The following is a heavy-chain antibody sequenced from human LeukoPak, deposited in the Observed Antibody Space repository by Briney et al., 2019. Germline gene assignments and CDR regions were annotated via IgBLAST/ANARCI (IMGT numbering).Heavy chain of an antibody. Sequence: GGSLRLSCAASGSTFSNYAMSWVRQAPGKGLEWVSAISRSGGSTYYADSVKGRFTISRDNAKNSLYLQMNSLRAEDTAVYYCARDRGYSYGDYWGQGTLVTVSS. CDR3: ARDRGYSYGDY. J-gene: IGHJ4*02. D-gene: IGHD5-18*01. CDR1: GSTFSNYA. V-gene: IGHV3-23*01. CDR2: ISRSGGST.